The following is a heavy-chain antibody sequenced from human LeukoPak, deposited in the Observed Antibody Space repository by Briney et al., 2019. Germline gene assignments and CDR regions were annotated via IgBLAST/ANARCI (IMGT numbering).Heavy chain of an antibody. V-gene: IGHV1-3*01. CDR1: GYTFTSYA. Sequence: ASVKVSCKASGYTFTSYAMHWVRQAPGQSLEWMGWINAGNGNTKYSQKFQGRVTITRDTSASTAYMELSSLRSEDTAVYYCARDLSDYDSSGSLDYWGQGTLVTVSS. J-gene: IGHJ4*02. CDR2: INAGNGNT. CDR3: ARDLSDYDSSGSLDY. D-gene: IGHD3-22*01.